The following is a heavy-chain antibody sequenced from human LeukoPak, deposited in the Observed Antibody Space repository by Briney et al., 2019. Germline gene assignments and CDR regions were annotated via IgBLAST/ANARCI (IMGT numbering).Heavy chain of an antibody. CDR1: GYTLTELS. J-gene: IGHJ4*02. V-gene: IGHV1-24*01. CDR2: FDPEDGET. CDR3: ATGIVVVPAAIGPPFDY. D-gene: IGHD2-2*02. Sequence: ASVKVSCKVSGYTLTELSMHWVRQAPGKGLERMGGFDPEDGETIYAQKFQGRVTMTEDTSTDTAYMELSSLRSEDTAVYYCATGIVVVPAAIGPPFDYWGQGTLVTVSS.